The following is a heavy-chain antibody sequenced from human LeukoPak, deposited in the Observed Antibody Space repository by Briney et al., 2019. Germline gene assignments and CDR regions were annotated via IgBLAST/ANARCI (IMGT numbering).Heavy chain of an antibody. Sequence: SETLSLACTVSGGSISSSSYYWGWIRQPPGKGLEWLGSIYYSGDTYNNPPLKSRVTISVDTAKSQSSLRLTSMTAADTAVYYCARDVAGNTFDYWGQGTLVTVSS. CDR2: IYYSGDT. CDR1: GGSISSSSYY. V-gene: IGHV4-39*07. CDR3: ARDVAGNTFDY. D-gene: IGHD5-12*01. J-gene: IGHJ4*02.